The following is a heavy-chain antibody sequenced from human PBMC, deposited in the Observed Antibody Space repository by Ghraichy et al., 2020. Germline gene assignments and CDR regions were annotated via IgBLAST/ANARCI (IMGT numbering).Heavy chain of an antibody. CDR1: GGSISSYY. Sequence: SETLSLTCTVSGGSISSYYWSWIRQPPGTGLEWIGYIYYSGSTNYNPSLKSRVTISVDTSKNQFSLKLSSVTAADTAVYYCARVVFAYYDFWSGYSNWFDPWGQGTLVTVSS. J-gene: IGHJ5*02. D-gene: IGHD3-3*01. V-gene: IGHV4-59*01. CDR2: IYYSGST. CDR3: ARVVFAYYDFWSGYSNWFDP.